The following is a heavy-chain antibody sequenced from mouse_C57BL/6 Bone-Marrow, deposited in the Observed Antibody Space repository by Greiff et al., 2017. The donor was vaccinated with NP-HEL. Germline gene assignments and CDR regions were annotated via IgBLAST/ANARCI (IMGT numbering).Heavy chain of an antibody. CDR3: ARDDYHYYAMDY. CDR1: GYTFTDHT. D-gene: IGHD2-4*01. J-gene: IGHJ4*01. V-gene: IGHV1-78*01. Sequence: VQLQQSDAELVKPGALVKISCKVSGYTFTDHTIHWMKQRPEQGLEWIGYIYPRDGSTKSNEKFKGKATLTADKTSSTAYMQLNSLPSEDSAVYFCARDDYHYYAMDYWGQGTSVTVSS. CDR2: IYPRDGST.